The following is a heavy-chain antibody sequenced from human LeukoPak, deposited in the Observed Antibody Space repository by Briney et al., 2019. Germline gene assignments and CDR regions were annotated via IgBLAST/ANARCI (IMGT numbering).Heavy chain of an antibody. V-gene: IGHV3-21*01. CDR2: ISSSSSYI. CDR3: ATIYYYDSSGSDY. J-gene: IGHJ4*02. D-gene: IGHD3-22*01. CDR1: GFTFSSYS. Sequence: KTGGSLRLSCAASGFTFSSYSMNCVRQDPGKGREWVSSISSSSSYIYYADSVKGRFTISRDNAKNSLYLQMNSLRAEDTAVYYCATIYYYDSSGSDYWGQGTLVTVSS.